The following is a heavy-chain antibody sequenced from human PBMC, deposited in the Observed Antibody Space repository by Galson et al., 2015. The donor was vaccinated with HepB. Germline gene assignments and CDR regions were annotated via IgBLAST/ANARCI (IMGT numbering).Heavy chain of an antibody. CDR1: GGSVSSSNW. D-gene: IGHD3-22*01. V-gene: IGHV4-4*02. Sequence: ETLSLTCAVSGGSVSSSNWWSWVRQPPGKGLEWIGEIYHSGSTNYNPSLKSRVTISVDKSKNQFSLKLSSVTAADTAVYYCAREVWGYYDSSGYVDYWGQGTLVTVSS. J-gene: IGHJ4*02. CDR2: IYHSGST. CDR3: AREVWGYYDSSGYVDY.